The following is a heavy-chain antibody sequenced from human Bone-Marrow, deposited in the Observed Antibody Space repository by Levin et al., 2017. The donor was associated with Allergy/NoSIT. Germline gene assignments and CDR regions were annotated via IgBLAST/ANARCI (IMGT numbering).Heavy chain of an antibody. V-gene: IGHV3-21*01. CDR3: ARVPLGGRHSSSSGGY. D-gene: IGHD6-6*01. J-gene: IGHJ4*02. CDR2: ISSSSYI. Sequence: GESLKISCAASGFTFSSYSMNWVRQAPGKGLEWVSSISSSSYIYYADSVKGRFTISRDNAKNSLYLQMNSLRAEDTAVYYCARVPLGGRHSSSSGGYWGQGTLVTVSS. CDR1: GFTFSSYS.